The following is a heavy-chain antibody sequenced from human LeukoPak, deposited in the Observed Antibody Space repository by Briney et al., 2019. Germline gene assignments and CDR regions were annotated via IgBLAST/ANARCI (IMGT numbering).Heavy chain of an antibody. Sequence: PSETLSLTCAVSGGSISSGGYSWSWIRQPPGKGLEWIGYIYHSGSTYYNPSLKSRVTISVDRSKNQFSLKLSSVTAADTAVYYCAGGGGGVVPAAIIWGQGTLVTVSS. CDR1: GGSISSGGYS. CDR3: AGGGGGVVPAAII. J-gene: IGHJ4*02. CDR2: IYHSGST. V-gene: IGHV4-30-2*01. D-gene: IGHD2-2*02.